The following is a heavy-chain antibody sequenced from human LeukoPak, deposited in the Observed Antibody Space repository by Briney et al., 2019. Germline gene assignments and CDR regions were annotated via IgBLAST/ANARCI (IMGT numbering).Heavy chain of an antibody. Sequence: SGTLSLTCAVSGGSISSSNWWSWVRQPPGKGLEWIGEIYHSGSTNYNPSLKSRVTISVDTSKNQFSLKLSSVTAADTAVYYCARQAVARAFDIWGQGTMVTVSS. CDR3: ARQAVARAFDI. J-gene: IGHJ3*02. D-gene: IGHD6-19*01. CDR2: IYHSGST. CDR1: GGSISSSNW. V-gene: IGHV4-4*02.